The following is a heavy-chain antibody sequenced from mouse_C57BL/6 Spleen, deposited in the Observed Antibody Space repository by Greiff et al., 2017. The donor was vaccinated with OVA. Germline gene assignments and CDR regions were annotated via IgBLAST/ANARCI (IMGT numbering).Heavy chain of an antibody. CDR3: AKKGYYGSSYVWYVDV. CDR1: GFSLTSYG. V-gene: IGHV2-5*01. Sequence: VQLQQSGPGLVQPSQSLSITCTVSGFSLTSYGVHWVRQSPGKGLEWLGVIWRGGSTDYNAAFMSRLSITKDNSKSQVFFKMNSLQADDTAIYYCAKKGYYGSSYVWYVDVWGTGTTVTVSS. D-gene: IGHD1-1*01. CDR2: IWRGGST. J-gene: IGHJ1*03.